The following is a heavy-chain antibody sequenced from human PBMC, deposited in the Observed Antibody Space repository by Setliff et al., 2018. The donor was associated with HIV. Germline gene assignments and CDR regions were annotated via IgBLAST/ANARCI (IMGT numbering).Heavy chain of an antibody. D-gene: IGHD3-22*01. V-gene: IGHV1-69*13. CDR3: ASGTLNQNYYNTYGPFDY. Sequence: GASVKVSCKASGYTFTSYYMHWVRQAPGQGLEWMGGIIPMFGTASYAQKFQGRVTITADESTSTAYMDLNSLRSEDTAVYDCASGTLNQNYYNTYGPFDYWGQGTMVTVSS. CDR1: GYTFTSYY. CDR2: IIPMFGTA. J-gene: IGHJ4*02.